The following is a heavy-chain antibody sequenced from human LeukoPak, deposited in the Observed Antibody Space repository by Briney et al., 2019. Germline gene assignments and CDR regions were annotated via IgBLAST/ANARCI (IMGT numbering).Heavy chain of an antibody. CDR3: AKDAGSYQRGGYFYMDV. J-gene: IGHJ6*03. CDR2: ISGSGGST. V-gene: IGHV3-23*01. Sequence: GGSLRLSCAASGFTFSSYGMSWVRQAPGKGLEWVSGISGSGGSTYYADSVKGRFTISRDNSKNTLYLQMNSLRAEDTAVYYCAKDAGSYQRGGYFYMDVWSKGTTVTVSS. D-gene: IGHD1-26*01. CDR1: GFTFSSYG.